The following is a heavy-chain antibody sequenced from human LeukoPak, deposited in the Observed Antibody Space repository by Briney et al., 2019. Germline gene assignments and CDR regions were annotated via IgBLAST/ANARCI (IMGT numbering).Heavy chain of an antibody. CDR1: GNTFSNYG. D-gene: IGHD5-18*01. J-gene: IGHJ4*02. CDR3: ARTVGGGYSYGYDY. Sequence: ASVKVSCKPSGNTFSNYGLNWVRQAPGQGLEWMGWINPNSGGTNYAQKFQGWVTMTRDTSISTAYMELSRLRSDDTAVYYCARTVGGGYSYGYDYWGQGTLVTVSS. V-gene: IGHV1-2*04. CDR2: INPNSGGT.